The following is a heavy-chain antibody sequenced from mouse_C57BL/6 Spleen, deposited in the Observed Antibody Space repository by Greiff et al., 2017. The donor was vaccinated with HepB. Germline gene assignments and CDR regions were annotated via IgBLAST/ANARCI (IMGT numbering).Heavy chain of an antibody. V-gene: IGHV5-17*01. CDR2: ISSGSSTI. J-gene: IGHJ2*01. CDR3: ARLYYGSNYFDY. CDR1: GFTFSDYG. D-gene: IGHD1-1*01. Sequence: DVKLVESGGGLVKPGGSLKLSCAASGFTFSDYGMHWVRQAPEKGLEWVAYISSGSSTIYYADTVKGRFTISRDNAKNTLFLQMTSLRSEDTAMYYCARLYYGSNYFDYWGQGTTLTVSS.